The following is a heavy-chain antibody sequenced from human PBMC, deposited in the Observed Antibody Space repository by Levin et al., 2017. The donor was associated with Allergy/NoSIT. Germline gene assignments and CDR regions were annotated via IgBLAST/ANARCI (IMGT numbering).Heavy chain of an antibody. CDR3: AMLGVRGVIMDWFDP. CDR2: INNDGGTT. D-gene: IGHD3-10*01. CDR1: GFTFSTYG. Sequence: LSLTCAASGFTFSTYGMNWVRQAPGKGLEWVSMINNDGGTTYYADSVKGRFIISRDNSKNTLYLQMNSLRAEDTALYYCAMLGVRGVIMDWFDPRGQGTLVTVSS. V-gene: IGHV3-23*03. J-gene: IGHJ5*02.